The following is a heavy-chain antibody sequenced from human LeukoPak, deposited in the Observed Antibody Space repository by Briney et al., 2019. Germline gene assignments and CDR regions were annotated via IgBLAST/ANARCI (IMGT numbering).Heavy chain of an antibody. CDR2: IYYTGST. D-gene: IGHD3-16*01. J-gene: IGHJ4*02. CDR3: ARENGGSLDY. CDR1: GGSVSDYY. Sequence: SETLSLTCTITGGSVSDYYWSWIRQSPGKGLEWIGYIYYTGSTTYNPSLKSRVTMSADTSKNQFSLKLSSVTAADTAVYYCARENGGSLDYWGQGTLVTVSS. V-gene: IGHV4-59*02.